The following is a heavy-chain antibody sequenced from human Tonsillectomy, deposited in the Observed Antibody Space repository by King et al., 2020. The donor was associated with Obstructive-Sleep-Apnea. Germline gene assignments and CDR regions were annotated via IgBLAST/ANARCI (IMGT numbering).Heavy chain of an antibody. CDR1: GGSISNNY. Sequence: MQLQESGPGLVKPSETLSLTCTVSGGSISNNYWSWIRQSPGSGLEWIGNIFSGGSTDYNPSLKSRVTISLDTSKNQFSLKVTSVTAADTAVYYCARRLWTNWFDPWGQGTLVTVSS. CDR2: IFSGGST. J-gene: IGHJ5*02. D-gene: IGHD2-21*01. CDR3: ARRLWTNWFDP. V-gene: IGHV4-59*08.